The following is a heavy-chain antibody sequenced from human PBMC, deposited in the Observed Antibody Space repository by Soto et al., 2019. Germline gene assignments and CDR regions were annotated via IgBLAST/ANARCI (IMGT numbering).Heavy chain of an antibody. CDR1: GFTFSNYA. CDR3: AKRYCSGSSCFGMDV. J-gene: IGHJ6*02. V-gene: IGHV3-23*01. CDR2: ISGGGGSI. Sequence: EVQLLESGGDLVQPGGSLRLACVASGFTFSNYAMRWVRQAPGKGLEWVSGISGGGGSIYYTASVKGRFTISRDNSKNTLYLQMDSVRAEDTALYYCAKRYCSGSSCFGMDVWGQGTTVTVSS. D-gene: IGHD2-15*01.